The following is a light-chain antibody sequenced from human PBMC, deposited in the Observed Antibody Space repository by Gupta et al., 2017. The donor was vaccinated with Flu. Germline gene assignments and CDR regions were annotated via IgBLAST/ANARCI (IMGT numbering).Light chain of an antibody. J-gene: IGKJ2*01. CDR2: GVS. CDR3: QHYNISPQLYT. CDR1: QSVGSTY. V-gene: IGKV3-20*01. Sequence: IMLTQFPGTLSLSPGETATLSCRASQSVGSTYLAWYQQTPGQAPRLVISGVSSRATGIPDRFSGSGSGTDFTLTISRLEPEDSAVYYCQHYNISPQLYTLGQGTKLDIK.